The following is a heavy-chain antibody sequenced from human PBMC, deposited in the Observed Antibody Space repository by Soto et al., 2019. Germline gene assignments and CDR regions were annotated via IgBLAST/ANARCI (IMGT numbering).Heavy chain of an antibody. CDR3: ARDLDYGGPFDY. CDR2: ISYDGSNK. V-gene: IGHV3-30-3*01. J-gene: IGHJ4*02. CDR1: GFTFSSYA. D-gene: IGHD3-16*01. Sequence: QVQLVESGGGVVQPGRSLRLSCAASGFTFSSYAMHWVRQAPGKGLEWVAVISYDGSNKYYADSVKGRFTISRDNSKNTLYLQMNSMRAEDTAVYYCARDLDYGGPFDYWGQGTLVTVSS.